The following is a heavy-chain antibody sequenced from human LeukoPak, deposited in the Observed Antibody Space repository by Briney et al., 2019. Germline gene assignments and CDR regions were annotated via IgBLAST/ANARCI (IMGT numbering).Heavy chain of an antibody. V-gene: IGHV3-7*01. Sequence: GGSLRLSCAASGFTFSSYWMNWVRQAPGKGQEWVANIKQDGSEKYYVDSVKGRFTISRDNAKNSLYLQMNSLRAEDTAVYYCARDLASTYYYDSSTALGYWGQGTLVTVSS. CDR1: GFTFSSYW. J-gene: IGHJ4*02. CDR2: IKQDGSEK. CDR3: ARDLASTYYYDSSTALGY. D-gene: IGHD3-22*01.